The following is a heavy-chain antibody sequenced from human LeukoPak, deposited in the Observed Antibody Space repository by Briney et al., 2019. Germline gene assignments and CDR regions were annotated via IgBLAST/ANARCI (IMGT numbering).Heavy chain of an antibody. D-gene: IGHD2-21*01. CDR3: ARAIVGFDAFDI. Sequence: GGSLRLSCAASGFTFSSYSMNWVRQAPGKGLEWVSSISSSSSYIYYADSVKGRFTISRDNAKNSRYLQMNSLRAEDTAVYYCARAIVGFDAFDIWGQGTMVTVSS. V-gene: IGHV3-21*01. J-gene: IGHJ3*02. CDR1: GFTFSSYS. CDR2: ISSSSSYI.